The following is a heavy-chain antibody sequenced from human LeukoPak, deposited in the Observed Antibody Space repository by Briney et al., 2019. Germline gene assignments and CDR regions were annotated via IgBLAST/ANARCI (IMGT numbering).Heavy chain of an antibody. CDR2: ISSSSSYI. J-gene: IGHJ4*02. D-gene: IGHD4-17*01. V-gene: IGHV3-21*01. Sequence: GGSLGLSCAASGFTFSSYSMNWVRQAPGKGLEWVSSISSSSSYIYYADSVKGRFTISRDNAKNSLYLQMNSLRAEDTAVYYCARDRYGEWDFDYWGQGTLVTVSS. CDR3: ARDRYGEWDFDY. CDR1: GFTFSSYS.